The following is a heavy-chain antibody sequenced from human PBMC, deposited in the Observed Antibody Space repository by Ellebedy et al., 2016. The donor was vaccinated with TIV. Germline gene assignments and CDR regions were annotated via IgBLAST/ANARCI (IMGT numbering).Heavy chain of an antibody. CDR3: ARALSGYYYSSGD. V-gene: IGHV3-48*02. D-gene: IGHD3-22*01. CDR1: GFTFSSYS. J-gene: IGHJ4*02. CDR2: ISSSSSTI. Sequence: GESLKISXAASGFTFSSYSMNWVRQAPGKGLEWVSYISSSSSTIYYADSVKGRFIISRDNAKNSLYLQMNSLRDEDTAVYYCARALSGYYYSSGDWGQGTLVTVSS.